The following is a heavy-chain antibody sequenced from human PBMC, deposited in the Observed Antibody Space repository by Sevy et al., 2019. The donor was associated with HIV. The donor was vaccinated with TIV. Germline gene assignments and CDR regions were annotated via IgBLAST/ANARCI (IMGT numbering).Heavy chain of an antibody. CDR3: ARVGGETNYYYGMDV. CDR1: GGSISSYY. J-gene: IGHJ6*02. V-gene: IGHV4-4*07. CDR2: IYTSGST. D-gene: IGHD3-16*01. Sequence: SETLSLTCTVSGGSISSYYWSWIRQPAGKGLEWIGRIYTSGSTNYNPSLKSRVTMSVDTSKNQFSLKLSSVTAADTAVYYRARVGGETNYYYGMDVWGQGTTVTVSS.